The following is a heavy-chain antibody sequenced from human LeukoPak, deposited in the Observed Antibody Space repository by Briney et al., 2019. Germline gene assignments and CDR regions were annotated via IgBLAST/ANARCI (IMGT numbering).Heavy chain of an antibody. CDR1: GFSLSTSGMC. J-gene: IGHJ4*02. Sequence: SGPALVKPTQTLTLTCTFSGFSLSTSGMCVSWIRQPPGKALEWLARIDWDDDKYYNTSLENRLTISKDTSKNQVVLTMTNMDPVDTATYYCARSTPETGPRTNYFEYWGQGTLVIVSS. CDR3: ARSTPETGPRTNYFEY. CDR2: IDWDDDK. D-gene: IGHD3-9*01. V-gene: IGHV2-70*11.